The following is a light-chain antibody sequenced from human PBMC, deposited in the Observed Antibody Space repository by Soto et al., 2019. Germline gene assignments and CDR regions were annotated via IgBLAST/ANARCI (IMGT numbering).Light chain of an antibody. CDR1: QGISSY. V-gene: IGKV1-9*01. Sequence: IGLTQSPSSLSASVGDRVTITCRASQGISSYLAWYQQKPGKAPKLLIYGASTLQSGVPSRFSGSGSGTDFTLSISSLQPDDFATYYCQQLNSYPRTFGPGTKVDIK. CDR2: GAS. J-gene: IGKJ3*01. CDR3: QQLNSYPRT.